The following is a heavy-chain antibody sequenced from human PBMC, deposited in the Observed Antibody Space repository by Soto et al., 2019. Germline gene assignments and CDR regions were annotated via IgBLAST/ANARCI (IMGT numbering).Heavy chain of an antibody. CDR3: ARVYYDSSGYPFDI. CDR1: GFSLSTSGMC. Sequence: SGPTLVNPTQTLTLTCTFFGFSLSTSGMCESWIRKPPGKALEWLALIDWDDDKYYSTSLKTRLTISKDTSKNQVVLTMTNMDPVDTATYYCARVYYDSSGYPFDIWGQGTIVTVS. J-gene: IGHJ3*02. CDR2: IDWDDDK. D-gene: IGHD3-22*01. V-gene: IGHV2-70*01.